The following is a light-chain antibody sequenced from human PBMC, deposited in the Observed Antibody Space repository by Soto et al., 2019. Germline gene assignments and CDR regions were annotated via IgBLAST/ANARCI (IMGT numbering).Light chain of an antibody. J-gene: IGLJ2*01. CDR2: QDS. CDR3: QAWDSSTEVV. V-gene: IGLV3-1*01. CDR1: KLGDKY. Sequence: SYELTQPPSVSVSPGQTASITCSGDKLGDKYACWYQQKPGQSPVLVIYQDSKRPSGIPKRFSGSNSGNTATLTISGTQAMDEADYYCQAWDSSTEVVFGGGTKLTVL.